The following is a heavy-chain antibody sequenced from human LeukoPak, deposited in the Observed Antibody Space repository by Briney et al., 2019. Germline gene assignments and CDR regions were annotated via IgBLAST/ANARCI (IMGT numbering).Heavy chain of an antibody. V-gene: IGHV1-69*02. CDR3: ARVRGIFGVVITSYNWFDP. J-gene: IGHJ5*02. CDR1: GGTFSSYT. D-gene: IGHD3-3*01. CDR2: IIPILGIA. Sequence: SVKVSCKASGGTFSSYTISWVRQAPGQGLEWMGRIIPILGIANYAQKFQGRVTITADNSTSTAYMELSSLRSEDTAVYYCARVRGIFGVVITSYNWFDPWGQGTLVTVSS.